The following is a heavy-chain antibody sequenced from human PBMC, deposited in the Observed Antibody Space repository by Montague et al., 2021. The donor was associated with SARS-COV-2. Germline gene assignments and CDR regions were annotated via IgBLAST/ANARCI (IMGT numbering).Heavy chain of an antibody. J-gene: IGHJ6*02. CDR1: GDSISTNTW. V-gene: IGHV4-4*02. CDR3: ATLSRRTAAGTRDYLGLDV. Sequence: SETLSLTCRVSGDSISTNTWCTWVRQTPGKGLEWIGEIFHSGTINYNPSLKSRVSISVDRANNQFSLRLSSLIAADTAVYYCATLSRRTAAGTRDYLGLDVWGQGTTVAVSS. CDR2: IFHSGTI. D-gene: IGHD6-13*01.